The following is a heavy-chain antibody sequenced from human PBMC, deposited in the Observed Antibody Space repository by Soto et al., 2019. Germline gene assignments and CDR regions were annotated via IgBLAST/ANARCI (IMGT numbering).Heavy chain of an antibody. V-gene: IGHV4-34*01. CDR2: INHSGST. Sequence: SETLSLTCAVYGGSFSGYYRSWIRQPPGKGLEWIGEINHSGSTNYNPSLKSRVTISVDTSKNQFSLKLSPVTAADTAVYYCARKPARAQIVDGSGSYYRPFDYWGQGTLVTVSS. CDR1: GGSFSGYY. J-gene: IGHJ4*02. D-gene: IGHD3-10*01. CDR3: ARKPARAQIVDGSGSYYRPFDY.